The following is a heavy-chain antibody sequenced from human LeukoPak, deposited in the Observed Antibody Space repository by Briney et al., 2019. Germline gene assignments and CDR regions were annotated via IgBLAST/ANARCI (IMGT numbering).Heavy chain of an antibody. CDR3: ARGYSTNDAFDI. V-gene: IGHV4-59*01. CDR2: IYYSGST. CDR1: GGSISSYY. J-gene: IGHJ3*02. Sequence: SETLSLTCTVSGGSISSYYWSWIRQPPGKGLEWIGYIYYSGSTNYNPSLKSRVTISVDTSKNQFSLKLSSVTAADTAVYYCARGYSTNDAFDIWSQGTMVTVSS. D-gene: IGHD6-13*01.